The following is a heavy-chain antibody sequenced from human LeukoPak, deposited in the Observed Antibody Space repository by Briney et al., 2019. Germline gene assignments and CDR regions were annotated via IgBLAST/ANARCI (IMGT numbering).Heavy chain of an antibody. V-gene: IGHV3-30*02. D-gene: IGHD3-10*01. Sequence: GGSLRLSCAASGFVFGDYGMHWVRQAPGKGLEWVTMVRNDGSDKYYADSVKGRFTISRDNSKNTLYLRMNSLRPEDTAVYYCAKHYYGSGSQKYYFDYWGQGTLVTVSS. J-gene: IGHJ4*02. CDR2: VRNDGSDK. CDR1: GFVFGDYG. CDR3: AKHYYGSGSQKYYFDY.